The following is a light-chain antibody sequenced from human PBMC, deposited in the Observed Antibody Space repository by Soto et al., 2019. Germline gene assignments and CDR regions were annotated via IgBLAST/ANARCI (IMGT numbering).Light chain of an antibody. CDR3: QQRSNWPFT. CDR2: DAS. Sequence: EIVWTQSPATLSLSPGERATLSCRASQSVSSYLAWYQQKPGQAPRLLIYDASNRATGIPARFSGSGSGTDFTLTIPSLEPEDFAVYYCQQRSNWPFTFGPGTKLDIQ. J-gene: IGKJ3*01. V-gene: IGKV3-11*01. CDR1: QSVSSY.